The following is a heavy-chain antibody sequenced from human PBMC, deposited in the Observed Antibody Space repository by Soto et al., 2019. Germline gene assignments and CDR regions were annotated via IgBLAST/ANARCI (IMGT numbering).Heavy chain of an antibody. CDR3: AKGQDIPIFDHFDP. CDR2: ISGGGSST. V-gene: IGHV3-23*01. Sequence: GGSLRLSCTASGFTVRTYAMTWFRQAPGKGLEWVSSISGGGSSTYYADSVKGRFTVSRDNSKNTLYLEMNSLGDDDTAVYYCAKGQDIPIFDHFDPWGPGTLVTVSS. D-gene: IGHD3-3*01. CDR1: GFTVRTYA. J-gene: IGHJ5*02.